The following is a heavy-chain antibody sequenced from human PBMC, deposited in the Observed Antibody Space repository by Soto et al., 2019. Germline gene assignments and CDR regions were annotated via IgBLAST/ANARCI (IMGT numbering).Heavy chain of an antibody. Sequence: PGGSLRLSCAASGFSFSSYTMTWVRQAPGKGLEWVSVISGSGGSPYHADSVQGRFTISRDNPKNTLYLQMNSLRAEDTAIYYCAKARCSSATCYVPDYWGQGTLVTVSS. J-gene: IGHJ4*02. D-gene: IGHD2-2*01. CDR2: ISGSGGSP. V-gene: IGHV3-23*01. CDR3: AKARCSSATCYVPDY. CDR1: GFSFSSYT.